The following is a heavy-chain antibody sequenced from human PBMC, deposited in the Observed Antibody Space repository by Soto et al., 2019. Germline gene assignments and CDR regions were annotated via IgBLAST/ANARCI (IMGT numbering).Heavy chain of an antibody. CDR2: ISYDGSNK. V-gene: IGHV3-30*18. J-gene: IGHJ6*03. CDR3: AKCADTSYYYYYMDV. CDR1: GFTFSSYG. Sequence: PGGSLRLSCAASGFTFSSYGMHWVRQAPGKGLEWVAVISYDGSNKYYADSVRGRFTISRDNSKNTLYLQMNSLRAEDTAVYYCAKCADTSYYYYYMDVWGKGTTVTVSS. D-gene: IGHD3-16*01.